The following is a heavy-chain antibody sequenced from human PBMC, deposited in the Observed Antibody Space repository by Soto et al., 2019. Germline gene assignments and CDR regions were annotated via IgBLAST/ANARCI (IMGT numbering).Heavy chain of an antibody. CDR3: VRDGYCITTSCYGNWFDP. V-gene: IGHV3-74*01. Sequence: EVQLVESGGGLVQPGGSLRLSCAASGFTFSTYWMHWIRQVPGKGLEWVSRINSDASHTYYADSVKGRFSISRDNAKNTLHLEMNSLIAEDTAVYYCVRDGYCITTSCYGNWFDPWGQGTLVTVSS. D-gene: IGHD2-2*03. J-gene: IGHJ5*02. CDR1: GFTFSTYW. CDR2: INSDASHT.